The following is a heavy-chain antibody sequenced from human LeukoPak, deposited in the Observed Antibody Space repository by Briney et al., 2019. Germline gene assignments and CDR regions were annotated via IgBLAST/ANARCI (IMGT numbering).Heavy chain of an antibody. CDR3: ARGIQDDYGYNWNLFDY. CDR1: GGSFSGYY. CDR2: INHSGST. V-gene: IGHV4-34*01. J-gene: IGHJ4*02. D-gene: IGHD1-7*01. Sequence: SETLSLTCAVYGGSFSGYYWSWIRQPPGKGLEWIGEINHSGSTNYNPSLKSRVTISVDTSKNQFSLKLSSLTAADTAVYYCARGIQDDYGYNWNLFDYWGQGTLVTVSS.